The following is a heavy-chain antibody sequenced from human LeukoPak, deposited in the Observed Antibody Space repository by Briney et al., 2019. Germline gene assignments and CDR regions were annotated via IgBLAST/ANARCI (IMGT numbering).Heavy chain of an antibody. CDR3: AKGAMVRGVNYYYYYGMDV. V-gene: IGHV3-30*18. Sequence: HSGGSLRLSCAASGFTFSSYGMHWVRQAPGKGLEWVAVVSYDGSNKYYADSVKGRFTISRDNSKNTLYLQMNSLRAEDTAVYYCAKGAMVRGVNYYYYYGMDVWGQGTTVTVSS. D-gene: IGHD3-10*01. CDR2: VSYDGSNK. J-gene: IGHJ6*02. CDR1: GFTFSSYG.